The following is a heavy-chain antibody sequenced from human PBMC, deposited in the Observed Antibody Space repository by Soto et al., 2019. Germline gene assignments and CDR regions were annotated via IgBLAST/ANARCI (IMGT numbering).Heavy chain of an antibody. J-gene: IGHJ6*02. D-gene: IGHD2-8*01. V-gene: IGHV4-39*01. CDR1: GGSISSSSYY. CDR3: ARAYCTNGVCYGPYGMDV. CDR2: IYYSGST. Sequence: SETLSLTCTVSGGSISSSSYYWGWIRQPPGKGLEWIGSIYYSGSTYYNPSLKSRVTISVDTSKNQFSLKLSSVTAADTAVYYCARAYCTNGVCYGPYGMDVWGQGTTVTVSS.